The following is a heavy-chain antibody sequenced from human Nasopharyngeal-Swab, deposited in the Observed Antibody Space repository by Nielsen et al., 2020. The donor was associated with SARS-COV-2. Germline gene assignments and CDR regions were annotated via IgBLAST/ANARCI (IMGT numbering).Heavy chain of an antibody. Sequence: WIRQPPGKGLEWIGSIYYSGSTYYNPSLKSRVTISVDTSKSQFSLKLSSVTAADTAVYYCARSGSSWYGGAFDIWGQGTMVTVSS. CDR2: IYYSGST. V-gene: IGHV4-39*07. CDR3: ARSGSSWYGGAFDI. J-gene: IGHJ3*02. D-gene: IGHD6-13*01.